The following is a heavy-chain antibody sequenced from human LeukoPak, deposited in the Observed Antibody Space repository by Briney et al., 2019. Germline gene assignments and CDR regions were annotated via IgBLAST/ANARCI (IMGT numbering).Heavy chain of an antibody. CDR3: ARGGYSSSWYHFDY. J-gene: IGHJ4*02. CDR2: ISSSDAST. Sequence: GGSLRLSCAASGFTFGNYDMSWVRQAPGKGLEWVSIISSSDASTYYADSVTGRFTISTDNAKNTLYLQMNSLRAEDTALYYCARGGYSSSWYHFDYWGQGTLVTVSS. D-gene: IGHD6-13*01. CDR1: GFTFGNYD. V-gene: IGHV3-23*01.